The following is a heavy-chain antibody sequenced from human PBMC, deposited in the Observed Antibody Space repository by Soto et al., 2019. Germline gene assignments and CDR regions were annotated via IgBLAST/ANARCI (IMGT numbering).Heavy chain of an antibody. Sequence: GASVKVSCKASGYTFTSYGISWVRQAPGQGLEWMGIINPSGGSTSYAQKFQGRVTMTRDTSTSTVYMELSSLRSEDTAVYYCARDLGSYRFDYWGQGTLVTVSS. CDR1: GYTFTSYG. D-gene: IGHD1-26*01. CDR3: ARDLGSYRFDY. J-gene: IGHJ4*02. V-gene: IGHV1-46*01. CDR2: INPSGGST.